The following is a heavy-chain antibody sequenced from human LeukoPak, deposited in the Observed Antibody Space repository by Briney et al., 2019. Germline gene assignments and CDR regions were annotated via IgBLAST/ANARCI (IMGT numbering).Heavy chain of an antibody. Sequence: PGGSLRLSCAGSGFAFSNSAMTWVRQAPGKGLEWISYITDRGGAIYYADSVRGRFTISRDNAKNPLYLQMNSLRAEDTAVYYCARVGRIAPLLPDYWGPGTLVTVSS. CDR2: ITDRGGAI. CDR1: GFAFSNSA. J-gene: IGHJ4*02. V-gene: IGHV3-48*03. CDR3: ARVGRIAPLLPDY. D-gene: IGHD2-15*01.